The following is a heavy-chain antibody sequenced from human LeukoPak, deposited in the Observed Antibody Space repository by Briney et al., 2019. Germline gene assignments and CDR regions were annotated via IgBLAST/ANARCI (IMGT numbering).Heavy chain of an antibody. D-gene: IGHD3-3*01. CDR3: ARGYRVGIPITIFGVVKTNWFDP. CDR2: INHSGST. CDR1: GGSFSGYY. V-gene: IGHV4-34*01. Sequence: SETLSLTCAVYGGSFSGYYWSWIRQPPGKGLEWIGEINHSGSTNYNPSLKSRVTISVDTSKNQFSLKLSSVTAADTAVYYCARGYRVGIPITIFGVVKTNWFDPWGQGTLVTVSS. J-gene: IGHJ5*02.